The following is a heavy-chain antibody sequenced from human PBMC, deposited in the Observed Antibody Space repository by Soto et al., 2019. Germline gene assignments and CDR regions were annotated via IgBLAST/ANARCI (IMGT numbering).Heavy chain of an antibody. V-gene: IGHV4-4*02. CDR2: IYHSGST. CDR1: GGSISSSNW. CDR3: ASVRGGYYYAMDV. D-gene: IGHD3-10*02. J-gene: IGHJ6*02. Sequence: QVQLQESGPGLVKPSGTLSLTCAVSGGSISSSNWWSWVLQPPGKWLEWIGEIYHSGSTNYTPSRKSRVTISVDKSKNQFSLKLSSVTAADTAVYYCASVRGGYYYAMDVWGQGTTVTVSS.